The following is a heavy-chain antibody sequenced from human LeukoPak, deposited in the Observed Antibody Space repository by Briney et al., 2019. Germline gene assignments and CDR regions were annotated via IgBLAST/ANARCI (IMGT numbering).Heavy chain of an antibody. CDR2: ISYDGSNK. V-gene: IGHV3-30-3*01. J-gene: IGHJ4*02. Sequence: HSGGSLRLSCAASGFTFSSYAMHWVRQAPGKGLEWVAVISYDGSNKYYADSVKGRFTISRDNSKNTLYLQMNSLRAEDTAVYYCAKDAGMVATVGLPPWYWGQGTLVTVSS. D-gene: IGHD5-12*01. CDR1: GFTFSSYA. CDR3: AKDAGMVATVGLPPWY.